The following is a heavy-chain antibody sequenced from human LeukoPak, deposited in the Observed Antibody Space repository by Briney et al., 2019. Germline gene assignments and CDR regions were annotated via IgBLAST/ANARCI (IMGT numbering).Heavy chain of an antibody. J-gene: IGHJ4*02. Sequence: PGGSLRPSCAASGFTFSSYSMNWVRQAPGKGLEWVSSISSSSSYIYYADSVKGRFTISRDNAKNSLYLQMNSLRAEDTAVYYCASRLSSGRDYWGQGTLVTVSS. CDR1: GFTFSSYS. CDR3: ASRLSSGRDY. V-gene: IGHV3-21*01. D-gene: IGHD6-25*01. CDR2: ISSSSSYI.